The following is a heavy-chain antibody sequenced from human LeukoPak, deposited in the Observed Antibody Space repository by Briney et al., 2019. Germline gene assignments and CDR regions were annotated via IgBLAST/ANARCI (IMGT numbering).Heavy chain of an antibody. V-gene: IGHV3-23*01. CDR3: ANGLAASGNFLLRDYYYFIDV. Sequence: GGSLRLSCEVTGVSLSTYGMHWVRQAPGRGLEWVSTINGNGAATYYADSFKGRFLISRDDSKSTVYLRMNKLRVEDSGLYYCANGLAASGNFLLRDYYYFIDVWGKGTTVIVS. CDR1: GVSLSTYG. CDR2: INGNGAAT. J-gene: IGHJ6*03. D-gene: IGHD1-26*01.